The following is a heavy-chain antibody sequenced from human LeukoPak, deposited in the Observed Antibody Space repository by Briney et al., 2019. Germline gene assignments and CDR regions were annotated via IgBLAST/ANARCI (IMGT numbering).Heavy chain of an antibody. V-gene: IGHV3-53*01. D-gene: IGHD2-2*01. J-gene: IGHJ4*02. CDR1: GFTGSNNY. CDR3: AKDHLRCSTSCYRDY. CDR2: IHSSGGT. Sequence: PGGSLRLSCAASGFTGSNNYMSWVRQAPGKGLEWVSAIHSSGGTYYADSVKGRFTISRDNSKNTLYLQMNSLRAEDTAVYYCAKDHLRCSTSCYRDYWGQGTLVTVSS.